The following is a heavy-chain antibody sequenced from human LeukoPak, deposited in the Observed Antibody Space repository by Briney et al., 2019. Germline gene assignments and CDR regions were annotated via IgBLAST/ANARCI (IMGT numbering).Heavy chain of an antibody. CDR3: ATIAAADTFDH. CDR2: IYPGDSDT. Sequence: GESLKISCKGAGYSFTSYWIGWVRQMPGKGLEWMGIIYPGDSDTRYSPSFQGQVTISADKSISTAYLQWSSLRASDTAMYYCATIAAADTFDHWGQGTLVTVSS. J-gene: IGHJ4*02. CDR1: GYSFTSYW. V-gene: IGHV5-51*01. D-gene: IGHD6-13*01.